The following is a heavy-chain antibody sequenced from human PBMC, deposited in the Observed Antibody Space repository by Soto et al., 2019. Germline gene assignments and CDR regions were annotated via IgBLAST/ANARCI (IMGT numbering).Heavy chain of an antibody. Sequence: ASVKVSCKASGYTFTGYYMHWVRQAPGQGLEWMGWINPNSGGTNYAQKFQGRVTMTRDTSISTAYMELSRLRSDDTAVYYCAREIHSSGWRKYFQHWGQGTLVTVSS. D-gene: IGHD6-19*01. CDR2: INPNSGGT. CDR1: GYTFTGYY. J-gene: IGHJ1*01. CDR3: AREIHSSGWRKYFQH. V-gene: IGHV1-2*02.